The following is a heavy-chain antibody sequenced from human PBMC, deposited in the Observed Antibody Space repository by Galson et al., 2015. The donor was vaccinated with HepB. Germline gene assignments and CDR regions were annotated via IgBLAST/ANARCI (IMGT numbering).Heavy chain of an antibody. V-gene: IGHV3-30*02. Sequence: SLRLSCAASGFTFSSYGMHWVRQAPGKGLEWVAFIRYDGSNKYYADSVKGRFTISRDNSKNTLYLQMNSLRAEDTAVYYCAKGFRLLGYYLNDAFDIWGQGTMVTVSS. D-gene: IGHD3-22*01. CDR2: IRYDGSNK. CDR1: GFTFSSYG. CDR3: AKGFRLLGYYLNDAFDI. J-gene: IGHJ3*02.